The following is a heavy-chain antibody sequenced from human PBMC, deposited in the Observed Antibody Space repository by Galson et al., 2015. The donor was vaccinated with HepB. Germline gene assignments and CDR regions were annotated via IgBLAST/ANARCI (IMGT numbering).Heavy chain of an antibody. D-gene: IGHD6-19*01. CDR2: INAGNGNT. Sequence: SVKVSCKASGYTFTSYAMHWVRQAPGQRLEWMGWINAGNGNTEYSQKFQGRVTITRDTSASTAYMELSSLRSEDTAVYYCARQKQLMYSSGWVYYYYYGMDVWGQGTTVTVSS. V-gene: IGHV1-3*01. CDR1: GYTFTSYA. J-gene: IGHJ6*02. CDR3: ARQKQLMYSSGWVYYYYYGMDV.